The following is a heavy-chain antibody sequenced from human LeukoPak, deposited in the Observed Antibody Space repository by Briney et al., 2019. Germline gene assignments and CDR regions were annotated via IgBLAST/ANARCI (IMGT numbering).Heavy chain of an antibody. V-gene: IGHV3-48*01. J-gene: IGHJ4*02. CDR1: GFTFSSYS. CDR3: AKAGDSGSYRFDY. Sequence: PGGSLRLSCAASGFTFSSYSMNWVRQAPGKGLEWVSYISSCSSTIYYADSVKGRFTISRDNAKNSLYLQMNSLRAEDTAVYYCAKAGDSGSYRFDYWGQGTLVTVSS. CDR2: ISSCSSTI. D-gene: IGHD1-26*01.